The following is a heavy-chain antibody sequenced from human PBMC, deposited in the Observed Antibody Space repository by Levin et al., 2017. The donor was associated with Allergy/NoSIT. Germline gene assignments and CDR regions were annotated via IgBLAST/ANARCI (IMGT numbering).Heavy chain of an antibody. J-gene: IGHJ5*02. CDR1: GFAFDDYA. CDR3: TKSKIDSLFGVVLEA. V-gene: IGHV3-9*01. D-gene: IGHD3-3*01. Sequence: GGSLRLSCTASGFAFDDYAMHWVRQAPGKGLEWVSGISWNSGDIQYLDSVKGRFTISRDNGKNSLYLQMNSLTADDTALYYCTKSKIDSLFGVVLEAWGQGTPVTVSS. CDR2: ISWNSGDI.